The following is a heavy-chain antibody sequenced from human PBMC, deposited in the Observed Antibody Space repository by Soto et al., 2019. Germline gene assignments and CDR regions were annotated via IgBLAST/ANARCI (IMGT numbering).Heavy chain of an antibody. CDR2: TYYRSKWYN. Sequence: SQTLSLTCAISGDSVSSNSAAWNWIRQSPSRGLEWLGRTYYRSKWYNDYAVSVKSRITINPDTSKNQFSMQLNSVTTEDTAVDYCARDQDPMMRYRSASCDYWGQGTLVPVSS. J-gene: IGHJ4*02. D-gene: IGHD6-6*01. CDR1: GDSVSSNSAA. V-gene: IGHV6-1*01. CDR3: ARDQDPMMRYRSASCDY.